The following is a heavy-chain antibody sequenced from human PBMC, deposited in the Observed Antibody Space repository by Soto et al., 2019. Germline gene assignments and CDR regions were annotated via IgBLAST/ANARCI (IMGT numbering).Heavy chain of an antibody. Sequence: EVQLVESGGGLVQPGRSLRLSCAASGFTFDDYAMHWVRQAPGKGLEWVSGISWNSGSIGYADSVKGRFTISRDNAKNSLYLEMNSLRAEDTALYYCAKDLSSGWYPYAFDIWGQGTMVTVSS. V-gene: IGHV3-9*01. CDR3: AKDLSSGWYPYAFDI. J-gene: IGHJ3*02. D-gene: IGHD6-19*01. CDR2: ISWNSGSI. CDR1: GFTFDDYA.